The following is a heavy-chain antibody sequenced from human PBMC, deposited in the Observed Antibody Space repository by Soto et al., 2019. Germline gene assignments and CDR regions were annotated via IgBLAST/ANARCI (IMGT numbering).Heavy chain of an antibody. J-gene: IGHJ3*02. D-gene: IGHD1-26*01. CDR2: IIPIFGTA. V-gene: IGHV1-69*06. CDR3: ARDMGATGGFLFDI. CDR1: GGTFSSYA. Sequence: SVTVSCKASGGTFSSYAISWVRQAPGQGLEWMGGIIPIFGTANYAQKFQGRVTITADKSTSTAYMELSSLRSEDTAVYYCARDMGATGGFLFDIWGQGTMVTVSS.